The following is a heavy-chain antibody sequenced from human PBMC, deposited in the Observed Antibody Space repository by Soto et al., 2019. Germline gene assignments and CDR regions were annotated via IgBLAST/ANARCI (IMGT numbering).Heavy chain of an antibody. CDR3: ASWLKGPDIGNYYYGMDV. Sequence: QVQLVQSGAEVKKPGSSVKVSCKASGGAFSDYAFSWVRQAPGQGLEWLGGIMPIFRAPDYAQKFQGRVTITAAEFTRTAYMGMNSLRSEDTAVYYCASWLKGPDIGNYYYGMDVWGQGTTVTVS. CDR1: GGAFSDYA. V-gene: IGHV1-69*12. D-gene: IGHD2-15*01. J-gene: IGHJ6*02. CDR2: IMPIFRAP.